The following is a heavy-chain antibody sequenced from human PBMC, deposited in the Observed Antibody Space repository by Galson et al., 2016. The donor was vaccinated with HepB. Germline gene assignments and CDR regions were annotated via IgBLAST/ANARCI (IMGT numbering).Heavy chain of an antibody. CDR1: GYTFTSYH. CDR3: ARAGYCSSTSCPGDYYYGMDV. V-gene: IGHV1-46*01. J-gene: IGHJ6*02. Sequence: SVKVSCKASGYTFTSYHMHWVRQAPGRGLEWMGIISPSGGSTSYAQKFQGRVTMTRDTSTSTVYMELSSLRSEDTAVYYCARAGYCSSTSCPGDYYYGMDVWGQGTTVTVSS. D-gene: IGHD2-2*01. CDR2: ISPSGGST.